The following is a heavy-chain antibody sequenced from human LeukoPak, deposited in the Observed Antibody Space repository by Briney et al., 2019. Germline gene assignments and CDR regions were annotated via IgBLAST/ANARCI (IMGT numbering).Heavy chain of an antibody. Sequence: GGSLRLSCTASGFTFGDYAMSWFRQAPGKGLEWVGFIRSKAYGGTTEYAASVKGRFTISRDDSKSIAYLQMNSLKTEDTAVYYCTRDVVVPAAMLNYYGMDVWGQGTTVTVS. CDR1: GFTFGDYA. V-gene: IGHV3-49*03. D-gene: IGHD2-2*01. CDR2: IRSKAYGGTT. CDR3: TRDVVVPAAMLNYYGMDV. J-gene: IGHJ6*02.